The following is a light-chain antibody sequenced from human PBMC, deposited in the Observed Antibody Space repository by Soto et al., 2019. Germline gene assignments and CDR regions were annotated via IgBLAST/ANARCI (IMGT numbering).Light chain of an antibody. CDR1: QSVSSY. CDR3: QQRSKWPRT. V-gene: IGKV3-11*01. Sequence: ELVLTQSPATLSLSPGERATLSCRASQSVSSYLAWYQQKPGQAPRLLIYDTSNSATGIPARFSGSGSGTDFTLTISSLEPEDFAVYYCQQRSKWPRTFGQGTKLEIK. CDR2: DTS. J-gene: IGKJ2*01.